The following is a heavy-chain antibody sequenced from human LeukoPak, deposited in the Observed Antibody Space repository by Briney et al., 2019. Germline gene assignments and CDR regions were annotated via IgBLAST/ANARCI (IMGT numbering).Heavy chain of an antibody. D-gene: IGHD3-22*01. CDR2: IYYSGST. V-gene: IGHV4-30-4*01. CDR1: GGSISSGDYY. Sequence: SETLSLTCTVSGGSISSGDYYWSWIRQPPGKGLEWIGYIYYSGSTYYNPSLKSRVTISVDTSKNQFSLKLSSVTAADTAVYYCARELNYYDSSGLGFQHWGQGILVTVSS. J-gene: IGHJ1*01. CDR3: ARELNYYDSSGLGFQH.